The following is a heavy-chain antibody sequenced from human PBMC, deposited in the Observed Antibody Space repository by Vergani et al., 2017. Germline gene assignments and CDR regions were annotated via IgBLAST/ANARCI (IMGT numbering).Heavy chain of an antibody. CDR1: GFTFSSYA. CDR3: ARANPPLYYFDY. V-gene: IGHV3-23*04. Sequence: VQLVESGGGVVQPGRSLRLSCAASGFTFSSYAMSWVRQAPGKGLEWVSAISGSGGSTYYADSVKGRFTISRDNSKNTLYLQMNSLRAEDTAVYYCARANPPLYYFDYWGQGTLVTVSS. J-gene: IGHJ4*02. CDR2: ISGSGGST.